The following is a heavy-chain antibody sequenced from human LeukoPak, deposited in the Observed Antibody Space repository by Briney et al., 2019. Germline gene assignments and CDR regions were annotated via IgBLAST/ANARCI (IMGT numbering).Heavy chain of an antibody. V-gene: IGHV3-30*02. CDR3: AKDGYGSGSYFDY. CDR2: IRYDGSNK. Sequence: PGGSLRLSCAASGFTFSSYGMHWVRQAPGKGLEWVTLIRYDGSNKYYADSVKGRFTISRDNSKNTLYLQMNSLGTEDAAVYYCAKDGYGSGSYFDYWGQGTLVTVSS. CDR1: GFTFSSYG. D-gene: IGHD3-10*01. J-gene: IGHJ4*02.